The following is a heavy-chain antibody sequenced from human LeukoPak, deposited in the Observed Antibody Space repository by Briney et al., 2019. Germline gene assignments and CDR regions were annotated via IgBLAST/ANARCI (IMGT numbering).Heavy chain of an antibody. CDR3: ARGTYYDSSAYSGVRLFDY. J-gene: IGHJ4*02. V-gene: IGHV3-30*04. Sequence: GGSLRLSCAASGFSFNNYAMYWVRQAPGKGLEWVAVISYDGSNKYSADSVKGRFTISRDNSKNTLYLQMNSLRADDTAVYYCARGTYYDSSAYSGVRLFDYWGQGTLVTVSS. D-gene: IGHD3-22*01. CDR1: GFSFNNYA. CDR2: ISYDGSNK.